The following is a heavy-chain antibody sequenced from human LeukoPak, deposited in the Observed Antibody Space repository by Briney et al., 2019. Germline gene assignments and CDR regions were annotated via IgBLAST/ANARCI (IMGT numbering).Heavy chain of an antibody. Sequence: ASVKVSCKASGYTFTSYYMHWVRQAPGQGLEWMGIINPSGGSTGYAQKFQGRVTMTRNTSISTAYMELSSLRSEDTAVYYCARTNHCSSTSCYGHWFDPWGQGTLVTVSS. CDR1: GYTFTSYY. CDR2: INPSGGST. V-gene: IGHV1-46*01. J-gene: IGHJ5*02. D-gene: IGHD2-2*01. CDR3: ARTNHCSSTSCYGHWFDP.